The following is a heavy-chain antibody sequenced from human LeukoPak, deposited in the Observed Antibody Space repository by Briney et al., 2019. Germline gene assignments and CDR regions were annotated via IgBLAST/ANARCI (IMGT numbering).Heavy chain of an antibody. J-gene: IGHJ4*02. Sequence: GGSLRLSCAASGFTVSSNYMSWVRQAPGKGLEWVSVIYSGGSTYYADSVKGRFTISRDNSKNTLYLQMNSLRAEDTAVYYCAKDRVPSVDIVATDGGYFDYWGQGTLVTVSS. CDR2: IYSGGST. D-gene: IGHD5-12*01. V-gene: IGHV3-53*05. CDR1: GFTVSSNY. CDR3: AKDRVPSVDIVATDGGYFDY.